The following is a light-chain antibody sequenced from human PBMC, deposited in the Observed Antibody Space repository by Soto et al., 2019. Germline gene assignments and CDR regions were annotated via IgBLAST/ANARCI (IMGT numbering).Light chain of an antibody. CDR2: DAF. V-gene: IGKV1-33*01. CDR3: QQSDNLPLT. J-gene: IGKJ4*01. CDR1: QAIRNY. Sequence: DIQMTQSPSSLSASVGDRVTITYQATQAIRNYLNWYQHKPGKVPKLLIYDAFNLETGVPSRFSGSGSGTNFTFTISSLQPEDIATYYCQQSDNLPLTFGGGTKVEIK.